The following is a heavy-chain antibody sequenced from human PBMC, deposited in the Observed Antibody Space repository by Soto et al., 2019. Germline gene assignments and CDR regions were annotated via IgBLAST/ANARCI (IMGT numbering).Heavy chain of an antibody. D-gene: IGHD5-18*01. Sequence: EVQLVESGGGLVKPGGSLRLSCAASGFTFSSYSMNWVRQAPGKGLEWVSSISSSSSYIYYADSVKGRFTISRDNAKNSLYLQMNSLRAEDTAVYYCARGRGYSYGGALDYWGQGTLVTVSS. J-gene: IGHJ4*02. CDR3: ARGRGYSYGGALDY. CDR2: ISSSSSYI. V-gene: IGHV3-21*01. CDR1: GFTFSSYS.